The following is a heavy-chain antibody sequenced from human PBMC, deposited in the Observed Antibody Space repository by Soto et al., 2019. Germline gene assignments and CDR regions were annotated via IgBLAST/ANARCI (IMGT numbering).Heavy chain of an antibody. D-gene: IGHD1-7*01. J-gene: IGHJ3*02. CDR2: IYYSGST. V-gene: IGHV4-31*03. Sequence: QVQLQESGPGLVKPSQTLSLTCTVSGGSISSGGYYWSWIRQHPGKGLEWIGYIYYSGSTYYNPSLKSRVTISVDTSKNQFSLKLSSVTAADTAVYYCARDKPERRYNWNYGGLAFDIWGQGTVVTVSS. CDR1: GGSISSGGYY. CDR3: ARDKPERRYNWNYGGLAFDI.